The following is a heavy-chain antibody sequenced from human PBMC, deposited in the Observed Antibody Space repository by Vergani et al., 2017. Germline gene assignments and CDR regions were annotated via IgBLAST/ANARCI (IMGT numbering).Heavy chain of an antibody. CDR3: ARNQYYDFWSGNSNWFDP. D-gene: IGHD3-3*01. CDR2: IYYSGST. J-gene: IGHJ5*02. Sequence: QVQLQESGPGLVKPSETLSLTCTVSGGSISSYYWSWIRQPPGKGLEWIGYIYYSGSTNYNPSLKSRVIISVDTSKNQFSLKLSSVTAADTAVYYCARNQYYDFWSGNSNWFDPWGQGTLVTVSS. V-gene: IGHV4-59*01. CDR1: GGSISSYY.